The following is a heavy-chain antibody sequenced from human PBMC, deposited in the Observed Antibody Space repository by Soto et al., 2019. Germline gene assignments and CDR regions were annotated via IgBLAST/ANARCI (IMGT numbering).Heavy chain of an antibody. CDR3: ARERWMGI. Sequence: QVQLQESGPGLVKPSETLSLTCTVSGGSVSSGSYYWSWIRQPPGKGLEWIGYIYYSGSTNYNPSLKSRVIISVDTSKNQFSLKLSSVTAADTAVYYCARERWMGIWGQGTLVPVSS. J-gene: IGHJ4*02. D-gene: IGHD5-12*01. CDR1: GGSVSSGSYY. V-gene: IGHV4-61*01. CDR2: IYYSGST.